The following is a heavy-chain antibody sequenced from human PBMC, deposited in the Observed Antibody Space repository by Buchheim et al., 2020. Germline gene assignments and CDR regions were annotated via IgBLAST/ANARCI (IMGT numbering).Heavy chain of an antibody. V-gene: IGHV3-48*01. D-gene: IGHD1-7*01. Sequence: EVQLVESGGGLVQPGGSLRLSCAASGFTFSNYSMHWVRQAPGMGLEWISYISGSSSPIYYADSVKGRFTISRDNARNSLYLQMHSLRAEDTAAYYCARDPGTSRRRNAYFDYWGLGTL. CDR2: ISGSSSPI. CDR1: GFTFSNYS. CDR3: ARDPGTSRRRNAYFDY. J-gene: IGHJ4*02.